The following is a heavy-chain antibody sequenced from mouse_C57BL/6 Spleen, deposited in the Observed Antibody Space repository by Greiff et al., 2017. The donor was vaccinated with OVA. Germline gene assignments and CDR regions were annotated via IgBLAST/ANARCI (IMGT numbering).Heavy chain of an antibody. CDR2: INPSNGGT. Sequence: QVQLQQPGTELVKPGASVKLSCKASGYTFTSYWMHWVKQRPGQGLEWIGNINPSNGGTNYNEKFKSKATLTVDKSASTAYMQLSSLTSEDYAVYNCARDYGNYEYYFDYWGQGTTLTVSS. V-gene: IGHV1-53*01. CDR1: GYTFTSYW. CDR3: ARDYGNYEYYFDY. J-gene: IGHJ2*01. D-gene: IGHD2-1*01.